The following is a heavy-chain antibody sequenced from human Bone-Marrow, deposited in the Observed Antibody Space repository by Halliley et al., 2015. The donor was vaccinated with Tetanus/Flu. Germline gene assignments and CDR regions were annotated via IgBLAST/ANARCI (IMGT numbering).Heavy chain of an antibody. Sequence: SLRLSCAGSGFIFSNYGMHWARQAPGKGLEWVAVVSNDGGRTHYADSVKGRFTISRDNSKNTVSLQMDSLRVEDTAVYYCAKRASDSAGYYFEKWGQGTLVTVPS. V-gene: IGHV3-30*18. CDR2: VSNDGGRT. D-gene: IGHD3-9*01. CDR3: AKRASDSAGYYFEK. CDR1: GFIFSNYG. J-gene: IGHJ4*02.